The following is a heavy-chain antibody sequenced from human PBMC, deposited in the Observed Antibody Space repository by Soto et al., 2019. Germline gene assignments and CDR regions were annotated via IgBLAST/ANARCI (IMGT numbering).Heavy chain of an antibody. V-gene: IGHV3-15*02. CDR1: GFTFSKAW. Sequence: VQLVESGGASVETGGSLRLTCAASGFTFSKAWMTWVRQAPGKGLEWVGRIKSRALGETTDYAAPVKGRFTISRDDSENTLSLQLNSLKTEDTAVYYCATSAAVSGGFFDHWGQGTLVTVSS. CDR3: ATSAAVSGGFFDH. J-gene: IGHJ4*02. D-gene: IGHD3-16*01. CDR2: IKSRALGETT.